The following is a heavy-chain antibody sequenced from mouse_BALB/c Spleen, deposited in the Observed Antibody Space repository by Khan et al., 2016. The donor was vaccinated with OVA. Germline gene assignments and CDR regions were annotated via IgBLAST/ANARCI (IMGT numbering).Heavy chain of an antibody. V-gene: IGHV2-6-1*01. D-gene: IGHD2-10*01. J-gene: IGHJ4*01. Sequence: VMLVESGPGLVAPSQSLSITCTISGFSLTNYGVHWVRQPPGKGLEWLVVIWSDGSTNYNSALKSRLTISKDNSESQVFLKMNSLQTDDTAMYFCARQPYYHYNIMDYWGQGTSVTVSP. CDR1: GFSLTNYG. CDR3: ARQPYYHYNIMDY. CDR2: IWSDGST.